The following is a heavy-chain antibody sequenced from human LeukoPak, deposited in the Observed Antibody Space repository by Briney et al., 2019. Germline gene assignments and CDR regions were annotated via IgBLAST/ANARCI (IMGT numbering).Heavy chain of an antibody. V-gene: IGHV3-23*01. D-gene: IGHD6-13*01. CDR3: AKDRSIAAGGDAFDI. CDR1: GFTFSDYG. CDR2: ISGSGGDT. Sequence: GGTLRLSCAASGFTFSDYGMSWVRQAPGKGLEWVSGISGSGGDTYYADSVKGRFTISRDNSKNTLYLQMNSLRAEDTAVYYCAKDRSIAAGGDAFDIWGQGTMVTVSS. J-gene: IGHJ3*02.